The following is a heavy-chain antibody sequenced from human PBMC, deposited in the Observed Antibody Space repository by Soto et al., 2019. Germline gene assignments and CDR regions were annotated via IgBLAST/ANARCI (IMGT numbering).Heavy chain of an antibody. CDR3: AIHPLGSWYDYFDY. Sequence: QVQLQESGPVLVKPSETLSLTCTVSGVSVSSGSYYWSWIRQPPGKGLDWIGYIYYSGSTTYNPSLQRRVTISLDTSKTPFSLKLSSVAAADTAAYYCAIHPLGSWYDYFDYWGQGTLVTVSS. J-gene: IGHJ4*02. CDR1: GVSVSSGSYY. D-gene: IGHD6-13*01. V-gene: IGHV4-61*01. CDR2: IYYSGST.